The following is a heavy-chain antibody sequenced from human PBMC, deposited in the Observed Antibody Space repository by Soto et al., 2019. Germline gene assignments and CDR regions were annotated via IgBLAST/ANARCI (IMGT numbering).Heavy chain of an antibody. CDR2: ISGSGINT. D-gene: IGHD2-15*01. V-gene: IGHV3-23*01. CDR3: VKGGGGWTNYYYYYMDV. CDR1: GFTFSSYA. J-gene: IGHJ6*03. Sequence: GGSLRLSCAASGFTFSSYAMTWVRQAPGKGLEWVSAISGSGINTYYADSVKGRFTISRDNSKNTLYLQMNSLRAEDTAVYYCVKGGGGWTNYYYYYMDVWGKGTTVTVSS.